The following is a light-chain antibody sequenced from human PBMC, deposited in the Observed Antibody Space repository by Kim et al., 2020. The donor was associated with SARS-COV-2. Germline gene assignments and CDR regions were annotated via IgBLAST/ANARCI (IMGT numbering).Light chain of an antibody. J-gene: IGLJ2*01. CDR2: DVS. V-gene: IGLV2-14*03. CDR3: GSYTSTSTLVV. CDR1: SSDVGGYNF. Sequence: SITISCTGTSSDVGGYNFVSWYQHHPGKAPKLMIYDVSNRPSGVSNRFSGSKSGNTASLTISGLQAEDEADYYCGSYTSTSTLVVFGGGTQLTVL.